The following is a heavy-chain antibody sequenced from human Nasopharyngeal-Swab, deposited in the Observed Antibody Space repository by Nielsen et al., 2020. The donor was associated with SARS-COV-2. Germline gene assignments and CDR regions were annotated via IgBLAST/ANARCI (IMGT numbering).Heavy chain of an antibody. V-gene: IGHV3-11*04. D-gene: IGHD6-19*01. CDR2: ISSSGYTI. Sequence: GGSLRLSCAASGFTFSDFYVSWIRQAPGKGLEWVSYISSSGYTIYYADSVKGRFTISRDNAKNSLCLQMNSLRAEDTAVYYCARGAVAYMSYYYYYGMDVWGQGTTVTVSS. CDR1: GFTFSDFY. CDR3: ARGAVAYMSYYYYYGMDV. J-gene: IGHJ6*02.